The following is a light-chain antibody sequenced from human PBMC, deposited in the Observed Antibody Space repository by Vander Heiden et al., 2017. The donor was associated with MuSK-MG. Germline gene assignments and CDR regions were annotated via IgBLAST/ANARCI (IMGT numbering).Light chain of an antibody. Sequence: IQMTQSPSSLSASVGDTVTITCRASQGIRNDLGWSQQKPGQAPKRLISSASSIQSAGPSRFSASGSGTDFTLTISSPRPADAATYYCQQQHVYRPLTFGGGTKVEI. J-gene: IGKJ4*01. CDR3: QQQHVYRPLT. CDR1: QGIRND. CDR2: SAS. V-gene: IGKV1-17*01.